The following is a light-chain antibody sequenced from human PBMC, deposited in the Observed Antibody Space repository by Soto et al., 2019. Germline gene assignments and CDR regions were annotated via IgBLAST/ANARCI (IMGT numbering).Light chain of an antibody. CDR1: SSDVGGY. V-gene: IGLV2-14*01. CDR3: SSYTSSSTYVV. Sequence: QSVLTQPASVSGSPGQSITISCTGTSSDVGGYVSWYQQHPGKAPKLMIYEVSNRPSGVSNRFSGSKSGNTASLTISGLQAEDEADYYCSSYTSSSTYVVFGGGTKLTVL. CDR2: EVS. J-gene: IGLJ2*01.